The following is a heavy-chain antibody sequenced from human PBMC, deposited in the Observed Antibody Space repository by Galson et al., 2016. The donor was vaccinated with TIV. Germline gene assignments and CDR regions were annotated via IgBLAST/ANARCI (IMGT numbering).Heavy chain of an antibody. V-gene: IGHV6-1*01. D-gene: IGHD3-3*01. CDR3: ARGAPSVFGVIMTLDY. CDR1: GDSVSSNSAA. J-gene: IGHJ4*02. Sequence: CAISGDSVSSNSAAWNWLRQSPSRGLEWLGRTFYRSKWYNDYAPSVKSRITINPDTSKNQFSLQSTSVTPEDAAVYYCARGAPSVFGVIMTLDYWGQGTLVTVSS. CDR2: TFYRSKWYN.